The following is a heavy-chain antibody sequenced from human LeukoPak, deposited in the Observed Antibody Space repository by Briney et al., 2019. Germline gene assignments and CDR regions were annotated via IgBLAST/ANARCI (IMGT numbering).Heavy chain of an antibody. D-gene: IGHD6-19*01. CDR1: GGSISSSNW. Sequence: PSETLSLTWAVSGGSISSSNWWTWVRQPPGMGLEWVGEIDQSGSTKYNPFLKSRVTISLDWSKNQVSLKLNSVTAADTAVYYCSSISGWGQGTLVTVSS. V-gene: IGHV4-4*02. CDR2: IDQSGST. J-gene: IGHJ4*02. CDR3: SSISG.